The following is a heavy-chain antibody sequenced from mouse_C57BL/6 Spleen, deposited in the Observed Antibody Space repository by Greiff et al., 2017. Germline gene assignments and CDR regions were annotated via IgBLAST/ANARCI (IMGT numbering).Heavy chain of an antibody. CDR3: ARWGTAQATGDY. CDR2: IYPRSGNT. CDR1: GYTFTSYG. J-gene: IGHJ2*01. D-gene: IGHD3-2*02. V-gene: IGHV1-81*01. Sequence: VQLQQSGAELARPGASVKLSCKASGYTFTSYGISWVKQRTGQGLEWIGEIYPRSGNTYYNEKFKGKATLTADKSSSTAYMELRSLTSEDSAVYFCARWGTAQATGDYWGQGTTLTVSS.